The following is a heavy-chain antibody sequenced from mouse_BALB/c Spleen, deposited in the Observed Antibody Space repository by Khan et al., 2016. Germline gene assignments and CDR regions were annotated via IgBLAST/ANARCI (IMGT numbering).Heavy chain of an antibody. Sequence: EVQLQESETVLARPGASVKMSCKASGYSFTSYWMHWVKQRSGQGLEWIGAIFPGNSDTNYNQKFKGKAKLTAVTSASTAYMELSSLTTEDSAVYYCKSLRRHFYAMDYWGQGTSVTVSS. CDR1: GYSFTSYW. CDR2: IFPGNSDT. D-gene: IGHD1-2*01. CDR3: KSLRRHFYAMDY. J-gene: IGHJ4*01. V-gene: IGHV1-5*01.